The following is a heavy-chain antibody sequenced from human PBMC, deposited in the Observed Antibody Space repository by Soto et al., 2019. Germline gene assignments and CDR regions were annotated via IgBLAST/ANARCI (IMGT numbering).Heavy chain of an antibody. CDR1: GGTFSSYA. CDR3: ARGYCTNGVCYTNWFDP. D-gene: IGHD2-8*01. Sequence: QVQLVQSGAEVKKPGSSVKVSCKASGGTFSSYAISWVRQAPGQGLEWMGGIIPIFGTANYAQKFQGRVTITADESTSTDYMELSSLRSEDTAVYYCARGYCTNGVCYTNWFDPWGQGTLVTVSS. J-gene: IGHJ5*02. V-gene: IGHV1-69*01. CDR2: IIPIFGTA.